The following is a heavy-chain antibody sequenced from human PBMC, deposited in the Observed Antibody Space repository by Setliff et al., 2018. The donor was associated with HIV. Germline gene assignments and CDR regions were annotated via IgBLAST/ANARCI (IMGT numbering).Heavy chain of an antibody. CDR1: GFTFSSYW. CDR3: VNRAWLES. J-gene: IGHJ4*02. CDR2: ISESG. V-gene: IGHV3-23*01. Sequence: GGSLRLSCAASGFTFSSYWMHWVRQAPGKGLDWVSVISESGYSADSVKGRFTISRDNSKNMLYLQMNNLTTEDTAVYYCVNRAWLESWGQGTLVTVSS.